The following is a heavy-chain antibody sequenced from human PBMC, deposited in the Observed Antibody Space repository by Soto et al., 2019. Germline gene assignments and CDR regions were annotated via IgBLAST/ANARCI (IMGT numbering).Heavy chain of an antibody. D-gene: IGHD3-22*01. CDR3: ARGDRWPTFDY. Sequence: SETLSLTCTVSGGSISSYYWSWIRQPPGKGLEWIGYIYYSGSTNYNPSLKSRVTISVDTSKNQFSLKLSSVTAADTAVYYCARGDRWPTFDYWGQGTLVTVSS. CDR1: GGSISSYY. J-gene: IGHJ4*02. CDR2: IYYSGST. V-gene: IGHV4-59*01.